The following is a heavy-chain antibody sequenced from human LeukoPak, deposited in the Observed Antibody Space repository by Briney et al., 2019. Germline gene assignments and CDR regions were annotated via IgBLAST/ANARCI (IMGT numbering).Heavy chain of an antibody. CDR1: GFTFSSYT. D-gene: IGHD6-19*01. V-gene: IGHV3-23*01. Sequence: GGSLRLSCAASGFTFSSYTMSWVRQAPGKGLEWVSAISGSGGSTYYADSVKGRFTISRDNSKNTLYLQMNSLRAEDTAVYYCAKDPWSGWYVGYYYYYGMDVWGRGTTVTVSS. CDR2: ISGSGGST. J-gene: IGHJ6*02. CDR3: AKDPWSGWYVGYYYYYGMDV.